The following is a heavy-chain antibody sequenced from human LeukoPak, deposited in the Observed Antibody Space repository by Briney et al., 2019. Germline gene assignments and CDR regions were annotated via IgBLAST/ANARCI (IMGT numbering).Heavy chain of an antibody. V-gene: IGHV1-46*01. D-gene: IGHD6-19*01. CDR3: ARDAGTSSGWYKSLDY. Sequence: ASVKVSCKASGYTFTSYYMHWVRQAPGQGLEWMGIINPSGGSTSYAQKFQGRVTMTRDTSTSTAYMELRSLRSDDTAVYYCARDAGTSSGWYKSLDYWGQGTLVTVSS. CDR1: GYTFTSYY. J-gene: IGHJ4*02. CDR2: INPSGGST.